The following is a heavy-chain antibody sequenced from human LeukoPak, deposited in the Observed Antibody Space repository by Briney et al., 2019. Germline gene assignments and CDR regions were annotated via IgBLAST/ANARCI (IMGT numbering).Heavy chain of an antibody. D-gene: IGHD3-10*01. Sequence: GRSLRLSCAASGFTFSSYAMHWVRQAPGKGLEWVAVISYDGSNKYYADSVKGRFTISRDNSKNTLYLQMNSLRAEDTAVYYCARSQSGGFDYWGQGTLVTVS. CDR1: GFTFSSYA. V-gene: IGHV3-30-3*01. CDR2: ISYDGSNK. J-gene: IGHJ4*02. CDR3: ARSQSGGFDY.